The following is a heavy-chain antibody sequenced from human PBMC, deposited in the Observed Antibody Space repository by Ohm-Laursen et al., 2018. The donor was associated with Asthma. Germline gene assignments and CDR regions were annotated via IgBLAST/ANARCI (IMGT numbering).Heavy chain of an antibody. CDR3: ARVRFLEWFNDY. Sequence: GSLRLSCAASGFTVSSNYMSWVRQAPGKGLEWVSVIYSGGSTYYADSVKGRFTISRDNSKNTLYLQMNSLRAEDTAVYYCARVRFLEWFNDYWGQGTLVTVSS. CDR1: GFTVSSNY. CDR2: IYSGGST. V-gene: IGHV3-53*01. J-gene: IGHJ4*02. D-gene: IGHD3-3*01.